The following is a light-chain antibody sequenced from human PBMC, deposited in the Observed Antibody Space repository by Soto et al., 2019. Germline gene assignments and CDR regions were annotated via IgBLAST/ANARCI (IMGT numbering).Light chain of an antibody. CDR2: AAS. V-gene: IGKV1-12*01. CDR3: QQTNNFPLT. CDR1: QGIRTW. J-gene: IGKJ1*01. Sequence: DIQMTQSPSSVSASVGDRVTITCRASQGIRTWLAWYQQRPGKAPNLLIYAASSLQSGVQSRFNGSGSGTDFTLTISSLQPEDFATYYCQQTNNFPLTFGQGTKVDIK.